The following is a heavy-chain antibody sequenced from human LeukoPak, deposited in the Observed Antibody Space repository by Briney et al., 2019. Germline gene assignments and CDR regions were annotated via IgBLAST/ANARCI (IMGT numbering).Heavy chain of an antibody. Sequence: GGSLRLSCAAYGFTFSGSAMHWVRQASGKGLEWVGRIRSKANSYATAYAASVKGRFTISRDDSKNTAYLQMNSLKTEDTAVYYCTKGFGELSIWGQGTMVTVSS. D-gene: IGHD3-10*01. CDR1: GFTFSGSA. V-gene: IGHV3-73*01. J-gene: IGHJ3*02. CDR3: TKGFGELSI. CDR2: IRSKANSYAT.